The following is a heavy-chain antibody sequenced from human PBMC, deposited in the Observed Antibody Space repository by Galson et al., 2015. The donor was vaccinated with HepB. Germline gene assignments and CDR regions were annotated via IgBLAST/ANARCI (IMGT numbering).Heavy chain of an antibody. V-gene: IGHV3-48*04. CDR3: ARGPVDTAMDPRAHFDY. CDR2: ISSSSSTI. J-gene: IGHJ4*02. D-gene: IGHD5-18*01. CDR1: GFTFSSYS. Sequence: SLRLSCAASGFTFSSYSMNWVRQAPGKGPEWVSYISSSSSTIYYADSVKGRFTISRDNAKNSLYLQMNSLRAEDTAVYYCARGPVDTAMDPRAHFDYWGQGTLVTVSS.